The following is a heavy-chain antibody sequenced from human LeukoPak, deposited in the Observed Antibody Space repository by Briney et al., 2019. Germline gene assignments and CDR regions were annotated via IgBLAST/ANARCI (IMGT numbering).Heavy chain of an antibody. CDR1: RFTFSSYA. CDR2: ISGSGGST. J-gene: IGHJ6*02. V-gene: IGHV3-23*01. Sequence: PGGSLRLSCAASRFTFSSYAMSWVRQAPGKGLEWVSAISGSGGSTYYADSVKGRFTISRDNSKNTLYLQMNSLRAEDTAVYYCAKDSPITMIVVVIALYGMDVWGQGTTVTVSS. D-gene: IGHD3-22*01. CDR3: AKDSPITMIVVVIALYGMDV.